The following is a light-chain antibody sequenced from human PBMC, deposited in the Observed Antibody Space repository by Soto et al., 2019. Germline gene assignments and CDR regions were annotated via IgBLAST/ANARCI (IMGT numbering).Light chain of an antibody. Sequence: DIQMTQSPSSLSASVGDRVTITCQASQGISKDLNWYQQKPGKAPKLLMYEASNLETGVPSRFSGSGSQTDFTLTITSLQPEDIATYYCQQYYYLPYTFGQGTKLQI. CDR3: QQYYYLPYT. V-gene: IGKV1-33*01. CDR2: EAS. J-gene: IGKJ2*01. CDR1: QGISKD.